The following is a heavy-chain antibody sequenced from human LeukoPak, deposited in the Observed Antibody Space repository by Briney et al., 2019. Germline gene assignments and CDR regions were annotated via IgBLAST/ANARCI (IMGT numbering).Heavy chain of an antibody. CDR3: ARDDYGDSIDY. J-gene: IGHJ4*02. V-gene: IGHV3-7*04. Sequence: PGGSLRLSCAASGFTFRSYWMSWVRQAPGKGLEWVANIKQDGSEKYYVDSVKGRFTISRDNAKNSLYLQMSSLRAEDTAVYYCARDDYGDSIDYWGQGTLVTVSS. CDR2: IKQDGSEK. D-gene: IGHD4-17*01. CDR1: GFTFRSYW.